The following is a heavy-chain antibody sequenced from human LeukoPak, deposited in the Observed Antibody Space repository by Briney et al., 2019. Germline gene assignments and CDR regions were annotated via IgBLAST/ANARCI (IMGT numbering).Heavy chain of an antibody. CDR3: ARGGNNYPPLMH. J-gene: IGHJ4*02. D-gene: IGHD4-11*01. Sequence: PSETLSLTCAVSGASISTYYWSWIRQPPGKGLEWIGYIYYSGSTNYNPSLKSRVTISVDTSKNQFSLKLSSVTAADTAVYYCARGGNNYPPLMHWGQGTLVTVSS. V-gene: IGHV4-59*01. CDR2: IYYSGST. CDR1: GASISTYY.